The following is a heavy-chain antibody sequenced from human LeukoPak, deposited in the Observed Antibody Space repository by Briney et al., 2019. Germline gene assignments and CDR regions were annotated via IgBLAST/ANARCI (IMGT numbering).Heavy chain of an antibody. CDR3: ARVGYYDSSGYLDAFDI. CDR1: GFTFSNYA. J-gene: IGHJ3*02. Sequence: GGSLRLSCAASGFTFSNYAMTWVRQAPGKGLEWVSSIRGNGGNTYYADSVKGRFTISRDNSKNTLYLQMNSLRAEDTAVYYCARVGYYDSSGYLDAFDIWGQGTMVTVSS. V-gene: IGHV3-23*01. D-gene: IGHD3-22*01. CDR2: IRGNGGNT.